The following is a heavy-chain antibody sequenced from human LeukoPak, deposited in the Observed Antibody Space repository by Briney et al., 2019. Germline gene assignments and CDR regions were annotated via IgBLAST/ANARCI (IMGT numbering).Heavy chain of an antibody. D-gene: IGHD6-25*01. J-gene: IGHJ4*02. V-gene: IGHV3-9*01. CDR3: ARGRLFYYFDY. Sequence: PGRSLRLSCAASGFTFDDYAMHWVRQAPGKGLEWVSGISWNSGSIGDADSVKGRFTISRDNAKNSLYLQMNSLRAEDTALYYCARGRLFYYFDYWGQGTLVTVSS. CDR2: ISWNSGSI. CDR1: GFTFDDYA.